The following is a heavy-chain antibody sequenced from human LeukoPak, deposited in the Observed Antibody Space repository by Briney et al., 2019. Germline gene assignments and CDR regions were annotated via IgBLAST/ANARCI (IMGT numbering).Heavy chain of an antibody. CDR2: IIPIFGTA. Sequence: GASVKVSCKASGGTFSSYAISWVRQAPGQGLEWMGGIIPIFGTANYAQKFQGRVTITADKSTSTAYMELSSLRSEDTAVYYCARTNSGSYLPDAFDIWGQGTMVTVSS. CDR1: GGTFSSYA. D-gene: IGHD1-26*01. V-gene: IGHV1-69*06. CDR3: ARTNSGSYLPDAFDI. J-gene: IGHJ3*02.